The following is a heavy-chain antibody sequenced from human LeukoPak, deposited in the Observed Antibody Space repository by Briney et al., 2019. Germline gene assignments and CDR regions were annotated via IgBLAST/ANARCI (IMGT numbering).Heavy chain of an antibody. CDR1: GGSISSTSDY. J-gene: IGHJ5*02. D-gene: IGHD2-15*01. CDR3: VRDVLFCSGGSCSLRWFDP. V-gene: IGHV4-39*07. CDR2: IYYSGKT. Sequence: SETLSLTCAVAGGSISSTSDYWAWIRQPPGKGLEYIGSIYYSGKTYYTPSLNSRVTISVDTSKNQFSLKLNSVTAADTAVYYCVRDVLFCSGGSCSLRWFDPWGQGTLVTVSS.